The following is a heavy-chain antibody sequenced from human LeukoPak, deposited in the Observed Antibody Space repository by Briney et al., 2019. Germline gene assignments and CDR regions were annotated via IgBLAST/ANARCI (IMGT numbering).Heavy chain of an antibody. Sequence: ASAKVSCKASGCTFTSFYMHWVRQAPGQGLEWMGIINPRGGSTTSAQKFQGRVTLTRDMSTSTVYMELSSLRSEDTAVYYCARDYHGSGSLTTFDYWGQGTLVTVSS. CDR3: ARDYHGSGSLTTFDY. CDR2: INPRGGST. CDR1: GCTFTSFY. D-gene: IGHD3-10*01. J-gene: IGHJ4*02. V-gene: IGHV1-46*01.